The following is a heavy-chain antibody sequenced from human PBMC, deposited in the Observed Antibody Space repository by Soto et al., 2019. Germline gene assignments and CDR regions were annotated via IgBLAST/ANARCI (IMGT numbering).Heavy chain of an antibody. D-gene: IGHD3-16*02. V-gene: IGHV4-61*01. J-gene: IGHJ3*02. CDR1: GGSVSSRSYY. CDR3: ARELDHYDCVWGSSRPNDAFDI. Sequence: QVQLQESGPGLVKPSETLSLTCTVSGGSVSSRSYYWNWIRQPPGKGLEWIGHIDYSGSTNYHPSPQGRVTFSLDTSENRFARTLTSVTAADTSVYYCARELDHYDCVWGSSRPNDAFDIWGQGTMVTVSS. CDR2: IDYSGST.